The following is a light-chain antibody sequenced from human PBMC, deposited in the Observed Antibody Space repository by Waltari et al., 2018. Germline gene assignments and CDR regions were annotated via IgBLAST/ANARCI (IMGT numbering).Light chain of an antibody. V-gene: IGKV3-11*01. CDR2: DAS. CDR3: QQRSSVPIT. CDR1: QSISSY. J-gene: IGKJ5*01. Sequence: EIVLTQSPATLSLSPGERVTLSCRASQSISSYLAWYQQKPGQAPKLLIYDASNRATGIPARFSGSGSWTDFTLTITSLEPEDFAVYYCQQRSSVPITFGQGTRWDIK.